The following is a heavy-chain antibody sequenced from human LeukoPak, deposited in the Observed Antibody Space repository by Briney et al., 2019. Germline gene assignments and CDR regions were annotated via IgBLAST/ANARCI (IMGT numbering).Heavy chain of an antibody. Sequence: PSETLSLTCTVSGGSISSSSYYWGWVRQPPGKGLEWIGSIYYSGSTYYNPSLKSRVTISVDTSKNQFSLKLSSVTAADTAVYYCASQRITIFGVVNPTFDYWGQGTLVTVSS. J-gene: IGHJ4*02. D-gene: IGHD3-3*01. CDR2: IYYSGST. CDR1: GGSISSSSYY. CDR3: ASQRITIFGVVNPTFDY. V-gene: IGHV4-39*01.